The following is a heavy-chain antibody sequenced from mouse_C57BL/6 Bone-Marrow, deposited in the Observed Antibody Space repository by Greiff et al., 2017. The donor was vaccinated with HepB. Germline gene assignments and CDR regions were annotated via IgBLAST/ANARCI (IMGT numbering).Heavy chain of an antibody. Sequence: VQLKESGPVLVKPGASVKMSCKASGYTFTDYYMNWVKQSHGKSLEWIGVINPYNGGTSYNQKFKGKATLTVDKSSSTAYMELNSLTSEDSAVYYCARGRYGYSYYAMDYWGQGTSVTVSS. CDR1: GYTFTDYY. V-gene: IGHV1-19*01. J-gene: IGHJ4*01. D-gene: IGHD2-2*01. CDR2: INPYNGGT. CDR3: ARGRYGYSYYAMDY.